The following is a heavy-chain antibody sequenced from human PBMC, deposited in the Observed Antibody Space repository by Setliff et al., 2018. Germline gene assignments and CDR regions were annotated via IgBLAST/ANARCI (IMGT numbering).Heavy chain of an antibody. Sequence: LSLTCAVSGYSISSGFSWVWIRQSPGKGLEWIGRILFSGDTYYNPSLNSRVTISADTSKNQFSLNLSSVAAADTAVYYCARDNRARHYMDVWGKGTTVTVS. V-gene: IGHV4-38-2*02. CDR3: ARDNRARHYMDV. D-gene: IGHD3-10*01. J-gene: IGHJ6*03. CDR2: ILFSGDT. CDR1: GYSISSGFS.